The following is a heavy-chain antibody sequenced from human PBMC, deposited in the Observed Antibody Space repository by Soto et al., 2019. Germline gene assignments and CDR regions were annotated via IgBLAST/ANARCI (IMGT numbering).Heavy chain of an antibody. CDR3: ASPSTYYYGSGSPYYYYGMDV. CDR2: IDPSDSYT. D-gene: IGHD3-10*01. CDR1: GYSFTSYW. Sequence: PGESLKVCCKGSGYSFTSYWISWVRQMPGKDLEWMGRIDPSDSYTNYSPSFQGHVTISADKSISTAYLQWSSLKASDTAMYYCASPSTYYYGSGSPYYYYGMDVWGQGTTVTVSS. V-gene: IGHV5-10-1*01. J-gene: IGHJ6*02.